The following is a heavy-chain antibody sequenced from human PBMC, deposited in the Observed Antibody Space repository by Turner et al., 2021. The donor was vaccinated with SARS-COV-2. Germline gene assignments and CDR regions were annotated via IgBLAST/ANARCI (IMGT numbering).Heavy chain of an antibody. V-gene: IGHV4-39*01. D-gene: IGHD6-13*01. CDR2: IYYSGST. Sequence: QLQLPESGPGLVKPSATMSLTCPVSGGPISSSSYYWGWIRQPPGKGLEWIGSIYYSGSTYYNPSLKSRVTLSVDTSKNQFSLKLSSVTAADTAVYYCATSTVAGTELNYYGMDVWGQGTTVTVSS. CDR1: GGPISSSSYY. CDR3: ATSTVAGTELNYYGMDV. J-gene: IGHJ6*02.